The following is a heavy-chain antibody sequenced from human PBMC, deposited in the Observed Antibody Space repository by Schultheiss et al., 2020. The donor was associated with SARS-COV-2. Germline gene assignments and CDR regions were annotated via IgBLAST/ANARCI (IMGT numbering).Heavy chain of an antibody. CDR2: IYHSGST. Sequence: SQTLSLTCAVSGGSISSGGYSWSWIRQPPGKGLEWIGYIYHSGSTYYNPSLKSRVTISVDTSKNQFSLKLSSVTAADTAVYYCARGRIARSIAAKSGFDYWGQGTLVTVSS. CDR3: ARGRIARSIAAKSGFDY. CDR1: GGSISSGGYS. J-gene: IGHJ4*02. D-gene: IGHD6-6*01. V-gene: IGHV4-30-2*01.